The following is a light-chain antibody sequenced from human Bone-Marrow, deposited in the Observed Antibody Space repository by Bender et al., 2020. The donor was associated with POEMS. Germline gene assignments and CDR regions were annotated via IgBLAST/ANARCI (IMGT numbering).Light chain of an antibody. CDR2: EVS. V-gene: IGLV2-14*02. J-gene: IGLJ3*02. CDR1: SSDIGTYNL. Sequence: QSALTQPASVSGSSGQSITISCTGTSSDIGTYNLVSWFQQHPGKAPKLIIYEVSKRPSGVSPRFSGYKSGPTAPTASLTISGLQAEDEAVYFCSSYTNISSWVFGGGTKLTVL. CDR3: SSYTNISSWV.